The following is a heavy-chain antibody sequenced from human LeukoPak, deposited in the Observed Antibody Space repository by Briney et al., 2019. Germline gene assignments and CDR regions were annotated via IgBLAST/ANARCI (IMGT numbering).Heavy chain of an antibody. V-gene: IGHV3-23*01. D-gene: IGHD2-15*01. Sequence: PGGSLRLSCAASGFTFSSYAMSWVRQAPGKGLEWVSAISGSGGSTYYADSVKGRFTISRDNSKNTLYLQMNSLRAEDTAVYYCAKDRVFRAYCSGGSCPFDYWGQGTLVTVSS. CDR3: AKDRVFRAYCSGGSCPFDY. J-gene: IGHJ4*02. CDR1: GFTFSSYA. CDR2: ISGSGGST.